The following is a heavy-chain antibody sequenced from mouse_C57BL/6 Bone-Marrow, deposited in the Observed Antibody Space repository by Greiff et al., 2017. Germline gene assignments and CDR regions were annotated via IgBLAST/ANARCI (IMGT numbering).Heavy chain of an antibody. CDR1: GFSLTSYG. J-gene: IGHJ4*01. Sequence: VQVVESGPGLVAPSQSLSITCTVSGFSLTSYGVHWVRQPPGKGLEWLGVIWAGGSTNYNSALMSRLSISKDNSKSQVFLKMNSLQTDDTAMYYCARERPYYAMDYWGQGTSVTVSS. CDR2: IWAGGST. CDR3: ARERPYYAMDY. V-gene: IGHV2-9*02.